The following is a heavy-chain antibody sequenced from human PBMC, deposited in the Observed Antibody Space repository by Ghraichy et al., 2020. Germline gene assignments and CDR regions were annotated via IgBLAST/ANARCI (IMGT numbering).Heavy chain of an antibody. Sequence: ASVKVSCKASGYTFTNYGISWVRQAPGQGLEWMGWISAYNGNTNYAQKLQGRVTMTTDTSTSTAYMELRSLRSDDTAVYYCAREGGQDRAVIYYYYGMDVWGQGTTVTVSS. CDR2: ISAYNGNT. CDR3: AREGGQDRAVIYYYYGMDV. V-gene: IGHV1-18*01. J-gene: IGHJ6*02. D-gene: IGHD5-18*01. CDR1: GYTFTNYG.